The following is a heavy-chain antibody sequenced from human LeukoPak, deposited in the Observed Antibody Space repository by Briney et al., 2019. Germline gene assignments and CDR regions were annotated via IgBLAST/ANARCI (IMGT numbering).Heavy chain of an antibody. V-gene: IGHV1-18*01. J-gene: IGHJ4*02. CDR1: GYTFTSYG. D-gene: IGHD3-16*01. Sequence: ASVKVSCKASGYTFTSYGISWVRQAPGQGLEWMAWISAYNGNTNYAQKLQGRVTMTTDTSASTAYMELRSLRSDDTAVYYCARDRVWGTGSPSLAMGYWGQGTLVTVSS. CDR3: ARDRVWGTGSPSLAMGY. CDR2: ISAYNGNT.